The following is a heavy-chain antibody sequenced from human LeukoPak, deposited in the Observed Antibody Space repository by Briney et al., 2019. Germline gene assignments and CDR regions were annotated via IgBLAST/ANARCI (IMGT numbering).Heavy chain of an antibody. Sequence: PGRSLRLSCAASGFTFDDYAMHWVRQAPGKGLEGVSGINWNSGSIGYADSVKGRFTISRDNAKNSLYLQMNSLRAEDTALYYCAKDMGWELKGGGYWGQGTLVTVSS. J-gene: IGHJ4*02. CDR1: GFTFDDYA. CDR2: INWNSGSI. D-gene: IGHD1-26*01. V-gene: IGHV3-9*01. CDR3: AKDMGWELKGGGY.